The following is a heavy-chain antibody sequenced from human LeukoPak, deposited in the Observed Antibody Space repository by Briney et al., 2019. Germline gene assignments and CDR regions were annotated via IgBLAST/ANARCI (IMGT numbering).Heavy chain of an antibody. V-gene: IGHV3-23*01. D-gene: IGHD5/OR15-5a*01. CDR3: TKDSSVPFGITD. J-gene: IGHJ4*02. CDR2: IGGSGANT. CDR1: GFTFSRYA. Sequence: GGSLRLSCAASGFTFSRYAMSWVRQAPGKGLEWVSAIGGSGANTYYADSVEGRFTISRDNSKSTLSLQMNSLRAEDTAVYYCTKDSSVPFGITDWGQGTLVTVSS.